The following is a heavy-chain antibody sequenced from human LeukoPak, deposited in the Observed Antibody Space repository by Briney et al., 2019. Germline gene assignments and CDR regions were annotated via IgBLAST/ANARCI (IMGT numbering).Heavy chain of an antibody. J-gene: IGHJ4*02. D-gene: IGHD3-10*01. CDR1: GYTFTSYG. CDR2: ISAYNGNT. CDR3: ARDRYWFGELSLYYFDY. Sequence: ASVKVSCKASGYTFTSYGISWVRQAPGQGLEWMGWISAYNGNTNYAQKLQGRVTMTTDTSTSTAYMELRSLRSDDTAVYYCARDRYWFGELSLYYFDYWGQGTLVTVPS. V-gene: IGHV1-18*01.